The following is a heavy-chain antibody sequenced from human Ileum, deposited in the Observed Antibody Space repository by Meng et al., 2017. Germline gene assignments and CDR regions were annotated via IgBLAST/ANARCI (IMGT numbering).Heavy chain of an antibody. D-gene: IGHD5/OR15-5a*01. J-gene: IGHJ4*02. CDR2: SYYDGSS. V-gene: IGHV4-31*02. Sequence: QVQLQETGPGLVKPAQTQSLTRRVSGASLSTGGYYWGWIRQQPGKGLEWIGYSYYDGSSYYNPSLKSRPIISLDASKSQFSLRLTSMTAADTAIYYCTRGGFGYSVPFDFWGQGTLVTVSS. CDR3: TRGGFGYSVPFDF. CDR1: GASLSTGGYY.